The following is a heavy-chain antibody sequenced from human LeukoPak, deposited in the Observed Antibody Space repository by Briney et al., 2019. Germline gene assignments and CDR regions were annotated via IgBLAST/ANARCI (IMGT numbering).Heavy chain of an antibody. Sequence: GGSLRLSCAASGFTFRNYWMHWVRQAPGKGLVWVSRINPDGATTDYAGFVKGRFTISRDNAKNMVYLQMDSLRAEDTAVYYCVRLLDVDYWGQGTLVTVSS. CDR1: GFTFRNYW. CDR3: VRLLDVDY. CDR2: INPDGATT. D-gene: IGHD1-1*01. V-gene: IGHV3-74*01. J-gene: IGHJ4*02.